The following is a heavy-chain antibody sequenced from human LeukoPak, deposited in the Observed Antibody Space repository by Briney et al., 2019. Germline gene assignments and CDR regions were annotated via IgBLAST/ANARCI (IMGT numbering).Heavy chain of an antibody. CDR1: GFSFNNYR. Sequence: GGSLRLSCVASGFSFNNYRMTWVRQAPGKGPEWVANIKQDGSEKQYVDSVKGRFAISRDNAKKSLYLQINTLRAEDTAVYYCVRGPHIAATSYWGQGTLVTVSS. D-gene: IGHD6-25*01. CDR3: VRGPHIAATSY. CDR2: IKQDGSEK. J-gene: IGHJ4*02. V-gene: IGHV3-7*03.